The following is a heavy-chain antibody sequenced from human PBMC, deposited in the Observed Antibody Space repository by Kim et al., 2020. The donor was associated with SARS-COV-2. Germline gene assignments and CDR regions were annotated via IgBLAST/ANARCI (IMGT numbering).Heavy chain of an antibody. CDR3: ANDYSSGWYGYGMDV. J-gene: IGHJ6*02. D-gene: IGHD6-19*01. V-gene: IGHV3-30*18. CDR2: ISYDGSNK. CDR1: GFTFSSYG. Sequence: GGSLRLSCAASGFTFSSYGMHWVRQAPGKGLEWVAVISYDGSNKYYADSVKGRFTISRDNSKNTLYLQMNSLRAEDTAVYYCANDYSSGWYGYGMDVWGQGTTVTVSS.